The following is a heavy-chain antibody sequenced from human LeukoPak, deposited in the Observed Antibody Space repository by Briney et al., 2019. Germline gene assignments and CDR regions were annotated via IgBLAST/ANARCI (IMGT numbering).Heavy chain of an antibody. CDR3: ARGSNYYGSASFDP. V-gene: IGHV1-2*02. J-gene: IGHJ5*02. D-gene: IGHD3-10*01. Sequence: ASVKVSCKASGYTFTSYGISWVRQAPGQGLEWMGWVNPNTGGTNYAQRFQGRVTMTRDTSISTAYMDLSSLRSDDTAVYYCARGSNYYGSASFDPWGQGTLVTVSS. CDR2: VNPNTGGT. CDR1: GYTFTSYG.